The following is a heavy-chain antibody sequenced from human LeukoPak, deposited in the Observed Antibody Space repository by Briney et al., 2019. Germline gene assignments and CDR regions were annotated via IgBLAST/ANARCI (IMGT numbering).Heavy chain of an antibody. Sequence: SETLSLTCTVTGGSISSYYWSWIRQPPGKGLEWIGYMDYSGSTNYNPSLKSRVTISVDTSKNQFSLKLSSVTAADTAVYYCARLTHYDFWSGYYTGLDWYFDLWGRGTLVTVSS. CDR3: ARLTHYDFWSGYYTGLDWYFDL. V-gene: IGHV4-59*08. J-gene: IGHJ2*01. D-gene: IGHD3-3*01. CDR2: MDYSGST. CDR1: GGSISSYY.